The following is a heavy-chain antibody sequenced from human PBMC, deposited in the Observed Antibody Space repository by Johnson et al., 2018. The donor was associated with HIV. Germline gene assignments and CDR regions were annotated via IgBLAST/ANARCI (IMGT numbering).Heavy chain of an antibody. Sequence: VQLVESGGGLVKPGGSLRLSCAASGFTFSSYGMHWVRQAPGKGLEWVAVIWYDGSNKYYADSVKGRFTISRDNSKNTLYLQMNSLRAEDTAVYYCAIDTREWELRGWDAFDIWGQGTKVTVSS. CDR1: GFTFSSYG. CDR2: IWYDGSNK. D-gene: IGHD1-26*01. J-gene: IGHJ3*02. V-gene: IGHV3-30*02. CDR3: AIDTREWELRGWDAFDI.